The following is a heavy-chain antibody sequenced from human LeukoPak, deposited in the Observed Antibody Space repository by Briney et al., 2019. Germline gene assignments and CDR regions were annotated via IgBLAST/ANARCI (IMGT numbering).Heavy chain of an antibody. D-gene: IGHD3-16*02. CDR3: ARGFPQKVKYYDYVWGSYRYTYFDY. Sequence: SETLSLTCAVYGGSFSGYYWSWIRQPPGKGLEWIGEINHSGSTNYNPSLKSRVTISVDTSKNQFSLKLSSVTAADTAVYYCARGFPQKVKYYDYVWGSYRYTYFDYWGQGTLVTVSS. J-gene: IGHJ4*02. CDR1: GGSFSGYY. V-gene: IGHV4-34*01. CDR2: INHSGST.